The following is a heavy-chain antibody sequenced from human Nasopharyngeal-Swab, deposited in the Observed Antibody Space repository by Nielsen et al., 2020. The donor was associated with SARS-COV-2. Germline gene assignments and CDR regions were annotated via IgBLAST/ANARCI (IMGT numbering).Heavy chain of an antibody. J-gene: IGHJ4*02. CDR3: ARDRVGWSIDY. V-gene: IGHV3-30*04. CDR1: GFTFSSYA. CDR2: ISYDGSNK. D-gene: IGHD2-15*01. Sequence: SLKISCSASGFTFSSYAMHWVRQAPGKGLEWVAVISYDGSNKYYADSVKGRFTLSRDNSKNTLYLQMNSLSAEDTAVYYCARDRVGWSIDYLGQGTLVTVSS.